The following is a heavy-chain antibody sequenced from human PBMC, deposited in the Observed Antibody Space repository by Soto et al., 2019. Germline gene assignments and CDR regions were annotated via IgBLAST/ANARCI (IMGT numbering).Heavy chain of an antibody. V-gene: IGHV3-30*18. Sequence: QVQLVESGGGVVQPGRSLRLSCAASGFTFSSYGMHWVRQAPGKGLEWVAVISYDGSNKYYADSVKGRFTISRDNSKNPVYWQMNSLRGEDTAVYYCAKSGGNSGFDIWGQGTMVTVSS. J-gene: IGHJ3*02. CDR3: AKSGGNSGFDI. CDR1: GFTFSSYG. D-gene: IGHD2-15*01. CDR2: ISYDGSNK.